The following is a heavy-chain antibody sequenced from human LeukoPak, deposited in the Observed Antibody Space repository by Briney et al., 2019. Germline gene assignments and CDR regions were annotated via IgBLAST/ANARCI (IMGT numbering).Heavy chain of an antibody. Sequence: SETLSLTCAVYGGSFSGYYWSWIRQPPGKGLEWIGEINHSGGTNYNPSLKSRVTISVDTSKNQFSLKLSSVTAADTAVYYCARRVVVPAAIGWFDPWGQGTLVTVSS. J-gene: IGHJ5*02. CDR2: INHSGGT. CDR3: ARRVVVPAAIGWFDP. D-gene: IGHD2-2*02. CDR1: GGSFSGYY. V-gene: IGHV4-34*01.